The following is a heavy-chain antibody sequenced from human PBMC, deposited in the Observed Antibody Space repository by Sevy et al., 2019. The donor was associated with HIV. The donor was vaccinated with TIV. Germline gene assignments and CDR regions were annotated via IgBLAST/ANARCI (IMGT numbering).Heavy chain of an antibody. CDR1: GFTFSTYT. Sequence: GGSLRLSCAASGFTFSTYTMTWVRQAPGKGLEWVSAISGSAGSTYYADSVKGRFTISRDNSKNTLYLQMNSLRVEDTAVYYCAKGDSTFYGMDVWGQGITVTVSS. D-gene: IGHD6-13*01. CDR2: ISGSAGST. V-gene: IGHV3-23*01. J-gene: IGHJ6*02. CDR3: AKGDSTFYGMDV.